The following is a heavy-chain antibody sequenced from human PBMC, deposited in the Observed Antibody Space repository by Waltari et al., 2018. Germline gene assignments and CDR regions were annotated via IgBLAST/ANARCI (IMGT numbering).Heavy chain of an antibody. CDR3: ARDRRSGSYFYGMDV. D-gene: IGHD1-26*01. J-gene: IGHJ6*02. CDR2: INYSGST. V-gene: IGHV4-59*01. Sequence: QVQLQESGPGLVKPSETLSLTCTVSGGSISSYYWSWIRQPPGKGLEWIGYINYSGSTNYNPALKSRVTISVDTSKNQFSLKLSSVPAADTAVYYCARDRRSGSYFYGMDVWGQGTTVTVSS. CDR1: GGSISSYY.